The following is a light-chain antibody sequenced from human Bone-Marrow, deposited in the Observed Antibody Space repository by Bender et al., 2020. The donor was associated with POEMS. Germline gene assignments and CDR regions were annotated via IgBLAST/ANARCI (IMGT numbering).Light chain of an antibody. J-gene: IGLJ3*02. V-gene: IGLV1-47*01. CDR3: SSYTSSNTWV. CDR1: SSNIENNH. Sequence: QSVLTQPPSASGTPGQRVTLSCSGTSSNIENNHVYWYQQHPGTAPKLLIYRSYQRPSGVPDRFSGSKSGTSASLAISGLRSEDEADYYCSSYTSSNTWVFGGGTKLTVL. CDR2: RSY.